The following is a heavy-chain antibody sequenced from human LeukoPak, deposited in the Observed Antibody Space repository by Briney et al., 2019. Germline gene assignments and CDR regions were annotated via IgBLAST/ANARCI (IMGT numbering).Heavy chain of an antibody. CDR2: INWNGGSI. CDR1: GFTFDDYG. Sequence: GGSLRLSCVASGFTFDDYGMSWVRQAPGKGLECVSSINWNGGSIRYADSVKGRFTISRDNAKKSLYLQMNSLRAEDTALYYCAKSSDGSGWYGFDYWGQGTLVTVSS. J-gene: IGHJ4*02. V-gene: IGHV3-20*04. D-gene: IGHD6-19*01. CDR3: AKSSDGSGWYGFDY.